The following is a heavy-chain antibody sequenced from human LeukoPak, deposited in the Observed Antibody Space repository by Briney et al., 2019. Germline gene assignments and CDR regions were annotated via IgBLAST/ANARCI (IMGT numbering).Heavy chain of an antibody. CDR2: IIPIISRV. V-gene: IGHV1-69*04. D-gene: IGHD3-3*01. Sequence: GASVKVSCKASGGTFSSKAVSWVRQAPGQGLEWMGRIIPIISRVYYTQNFQDRVTFTADKSTNTAYMELSSLRSEDTAVYYCARGGSVGGDGLDVWGQGTTVIVSS. CDR1: GGTFSSKA. CDR3: ARGGSVGGDGLDV. J-gene: IGHJ6*02.